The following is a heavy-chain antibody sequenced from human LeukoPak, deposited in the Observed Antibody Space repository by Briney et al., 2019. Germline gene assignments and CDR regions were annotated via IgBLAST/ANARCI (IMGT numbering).Heavy chain of an antibody. D-gene: IGHD4-23*01. CDR3: ARDYGGVNWYFDL. V-gene: IGHV4-34*01. CDR1: GGSFSGYY. Sequence: SETLSLTCAVYGGSFSGYYWSWIRQPPGKGLEWIGEINHSGSTNYNPSLKSRVTISEDRSKNQFSLKLSSVTAADTALYYCARDYGGVNWYFDLWGRGTLVTVSS. CDR2: INHSGST. J-gene: IGHJ2*01.